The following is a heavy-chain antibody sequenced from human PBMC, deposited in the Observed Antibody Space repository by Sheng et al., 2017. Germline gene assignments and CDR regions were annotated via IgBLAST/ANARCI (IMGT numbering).Heavy chain of an antibody. Sequence: VQLVESGGGLVQPGGSLRLSCAASGFTFSTYAMHWVRQAPGKGLEWVAVISYDGTNKYHADSVKGRFTISRDNSKNTLYLQMNSLRAEDTAVYFCARETQQLVDYWGQGTLVTVSS. J-gene: IGHJ4*02. V-gene: IGHV3-30*04. CDR2: ISYDGTNK. CDR3: ARETQQLVDY. D-gene: IGHD6-13*01. CDR1: GFTFSTYA.